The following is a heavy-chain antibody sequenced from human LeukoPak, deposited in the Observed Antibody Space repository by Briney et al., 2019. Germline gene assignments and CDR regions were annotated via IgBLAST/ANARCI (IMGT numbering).Heavy chain of an antibody. J-gene: IGHJ6*03. CDR3: AKDWFGELFYYYYYMDV. CDR2: ISYDGSNK. Sequence: GRSLRLSCAASGFTFSSYAMHWVRQAPGKGLEWVAVISYDGSNKYYADSVKGRFTISRDNSKNTLYLQMNSLRAEDTAVYYCAKDWFGELFYYYYYMDVWGKGTTVTISS. CDR1: GFTFSSYA. V-gene: IGHV3-30*04. D-gene: IGHD3-10*01.